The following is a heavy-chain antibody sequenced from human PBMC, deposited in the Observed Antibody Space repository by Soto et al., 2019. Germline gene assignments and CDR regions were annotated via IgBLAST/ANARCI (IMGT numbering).Heavy chain of an antibody. CDR3: ATGEKMITFGGVIDISPPFDY. D-gene: IGHD3-16*02. V-gene: IGHV1-58*01. J-gene: IGHJ4*01. CDR2: IDVGSANA. CDR1: GFTFSSSA. Sequence: SVKVSCKTSGFTFSSSAVHWVRQARGHRLQWIGWIDVGSANANYAQMLQERVTISRDMSTSTAYMELSSLRSEDTAVYYCATGEKMITFGGVIDISPPFDYWG.